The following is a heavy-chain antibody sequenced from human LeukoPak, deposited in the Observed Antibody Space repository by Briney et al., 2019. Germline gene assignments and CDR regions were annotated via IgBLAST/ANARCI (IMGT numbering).Heavy chain of an antibody. CDR2: IKQDGSEK. Sequence: GGSLRLSCAASGFIFNNYWISWVRQAPGEGLEWVANIKQDGSEKYYVDSVKGRFTISRDNAKNSLYLQMNSLRAEDTAVYYCAKGPRAYSSSPTYYFDYWGQGTLVTVSS. D-gene: IGHD6-6*01. V-gene: IGHV3-7*01. CDR1: GFIFNNYW. CDR3: AKGPRAYSSSPTYYFDY. J-gene: IGHJ4*02.